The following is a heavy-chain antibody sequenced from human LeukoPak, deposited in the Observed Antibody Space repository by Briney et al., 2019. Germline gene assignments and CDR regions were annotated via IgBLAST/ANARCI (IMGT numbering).Heavy chain of an antibody. CDR1: GGTFSSYA. CDR3: ARGRDSSSSYFY. J-gene: IGHJ4*02. D-gene: IGHD6-6*01. V-gene: IGHV1-69*13. Sequence: ASVNVSCKASGGTFSSYAISWVRQAPGQGLEWMGGIITIFGTANYAQKFQGRVTITADESTSTAYMELSSLRSEDTAVYYCARGRDSSSSYFYRGQGTLVTVSS. CDR2: IITIFGTA.